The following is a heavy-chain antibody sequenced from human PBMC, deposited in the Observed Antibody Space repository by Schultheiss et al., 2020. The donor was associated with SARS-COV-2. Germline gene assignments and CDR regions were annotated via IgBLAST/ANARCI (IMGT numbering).Heavy chain of an antibody. J-gene: IGHJ4*02. CDR2: ISSSSSYI. V-gene: IGHV3-11*06. Sequence: GGSLRLSCAASGFTFSDYYMSWIRQAPGKGLEWVSSISSSSSYIYYADSVKGRFTISRDNAKNSLYLQMNSLRAEDTAVYYCARAHYDFWSGYSLDYWGQGTLVTVSS. D-gene: IGHD3-3*01. CDR3: ARAHYDFWSGYSLDY. CDR1: GFTFSDYY.